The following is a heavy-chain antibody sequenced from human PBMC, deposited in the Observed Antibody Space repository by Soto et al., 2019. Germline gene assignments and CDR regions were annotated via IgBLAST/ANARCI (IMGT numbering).Heavy chain of an antibody. V-gene: IGHV3-13*01. Sequence: EVQLVESGGGLVQPGGSLRLSCAASGFTFSSYDMHWVRQATGKGLEWVSAIGTAGDTYYPGSVKGRFTISRENAKNSLYLQMNSPRAGDTAVYYCARGGDGYDHEGFDYWGQGTLVTVSS. J-gene: IGHJ4*02. D-gene: IGHD5-12*01. CDR2: IGTAGDT. CDR3: ARGGDGYDHEGFDY. CDR1: GFTFSSYD.